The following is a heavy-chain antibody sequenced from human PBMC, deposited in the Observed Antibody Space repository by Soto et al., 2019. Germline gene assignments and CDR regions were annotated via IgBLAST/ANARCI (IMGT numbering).Heavy chain of an antibody. CDR3: ARGPGGPDGPGDY. Sequence: QVQLVQSGAEVKKPGASVKVSCMASGYTFTSYAMHRVRQAPGQRLEWMGWINAGNGNTKYSQKFQGRVTITRDTSASTAYMELSSLRSEDTAVYYCARGPGGPDGPGDYWGQGTLVTVSS. CDR1: GYTFTSYA. V-gene: IGHV1-3*01. D-gene: IGHD2-15*01. CDR2: INAGNGNT. J-gene: IGHJ4*02.